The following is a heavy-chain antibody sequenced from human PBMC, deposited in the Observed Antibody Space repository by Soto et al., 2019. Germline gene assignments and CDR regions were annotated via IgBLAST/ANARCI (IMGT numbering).Heavy chain of an antibody. D-gene: IGHD5-12*01. J-gene: IGHJ4*02. CDR3: ARENGGAVATILYYFDY. V-gene: IGHV1-69*01. CDR2: IIPVFGTT. CDR1: GGTFQNNG. Sequence: QVDLVQSGAEVKKAGSSVKVSCKAPGGTFQNNGISWVRQAPGQGLEWMGGIIPVFGTTKYAQRFQGRLTITADESTGTIHMELSSLKYEDTAIYYWARENGGAVATILYYFDYWGQGTLVTVSS.